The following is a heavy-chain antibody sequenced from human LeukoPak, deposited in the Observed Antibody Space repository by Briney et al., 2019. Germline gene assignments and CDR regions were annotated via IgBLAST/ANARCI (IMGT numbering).Heavy chain of an antibody. V-gene: IGHV4-34*01. CDR2: INHSGST. Sequence: SETLSLTCAVYGGSFSGYYWSWIRQPPGKGLEWIGEINHSGSTNYNPSLKSRVTISVDTSKNQFSLKLSSVTAADTAVYYCARLNVHGSGSYSYYYYMDVWGKGTTVTISS. J-gene: IGHJ6*03. D-gene: IGHD3-10*01. CDR3: ARLNVHGSGSYSYYYYMDV. CDR1: GGSFSGYY.